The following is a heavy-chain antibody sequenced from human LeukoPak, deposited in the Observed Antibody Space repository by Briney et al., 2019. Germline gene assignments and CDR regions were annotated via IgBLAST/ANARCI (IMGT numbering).Heavy chain of an antibody. CDR2: IYYSGST. D-gene: IGHD3-16*01. Sequence: SETLSLTCTVSGGSICSYYWSWIRQPPGKGLEWIGYIYYSGSTNYNPSLRSRLTISVDTSKNQFSLKLSSVTAADTAVYYCARGGGMGYYYYYMDVWGKGTTVTISS. V-gene: IGHV4-59*01. CDR3: ARGGGMGYYYYYMDV. J-gene: IGHJ6*03. CDR1: GGSICSYY.